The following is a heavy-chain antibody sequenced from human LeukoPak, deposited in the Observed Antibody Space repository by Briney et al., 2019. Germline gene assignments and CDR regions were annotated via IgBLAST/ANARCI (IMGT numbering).Heavy chain of an antibody. Sequence: SETLSLTCTVSGGSISSYYWSWIRQPPGKGLEWIGYIYTSGSTNYNPSLKSRVTISVDTSKNQFSLKLSSETAADTAVYYCARLAFIVVVPAAEGWFDPWGQGTLVTVSS. V-gene: IGHV4-4*09. CDR2: IYTSGST. CDR1: GGSISSYY. D-gene: IGHD2-2*01. J-gene: IGHJ5*02. CDR3: ARLAFIVVVPAAEGWFDP.